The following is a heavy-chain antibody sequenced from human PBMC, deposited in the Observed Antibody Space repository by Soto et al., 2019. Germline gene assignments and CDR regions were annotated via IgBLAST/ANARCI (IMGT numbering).Heavy chain of an antibody. CDR2: IYYSGST. CDR1: GGSISSSSYY. V-gene: IGHV4-39*01. D-gene: IGHD5-18*01. CDR3: ASTRQLGKEPQYNGFDH. Sequence: NPSEPLSLTCTVSGGSISSSSYYWGWIRQPPGKGLEWIGSIYYSGSTYYNPSLKSRVTISVDTSKNQFSLKLSSVTAADTAVYYCASTRQLGKEPQYNGFDHWRKGT. J-gene: IGHJ5*02.